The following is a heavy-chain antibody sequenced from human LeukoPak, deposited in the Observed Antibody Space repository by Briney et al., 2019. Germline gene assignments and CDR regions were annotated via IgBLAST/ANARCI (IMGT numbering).Heavy chain of an antibody. CDR3: ARPLAGGQNYGMDV. J-gene: IGHJ6*02. CDR2: ISSSSGYI. CDR1: GFTFSSYS. D-gene: IGHD2-15*01. Sequence: PGGSLRLSCAASGFTFSSYSMNWVRQAPGKGLEWVSSISSSSGYIYYADSVKGRFTISRDNAKNSLYLQMNSLRAEDTAVYYCARPLAGGQNYGMDVWGQGTTVTVSS. V-gene: IGHV3-21*01.